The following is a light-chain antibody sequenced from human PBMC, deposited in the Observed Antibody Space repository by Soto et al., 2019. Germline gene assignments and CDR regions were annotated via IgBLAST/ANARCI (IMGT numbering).Light chain of an antibody. Sequence: QSALTQPASVFGSPGQSITISCTGTSSDVGGYNFVSWYQQLPGKAPKLMIYEVTSRPSGVSNRFSGSKAGNTASLTISGRQPEDEADYYCSSYTPSRTVVFGTGTKLTVL. CDR3: SSYTPSRTVV. V-gene: IGLV2-14*03. CDR2: EVT. J-gene: IGLJ1*01. CDR1: SSDVGGYNF.